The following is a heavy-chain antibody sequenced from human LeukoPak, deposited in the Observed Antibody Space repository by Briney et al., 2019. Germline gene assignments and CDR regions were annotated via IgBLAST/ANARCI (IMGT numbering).Heavy chain of an antibody. D-gene: IGHD3-22*01. CDR3: AREGYFDSSGPSG. CDR2: IYSGGST. Sequence: SGRSLRLSCAASGFTFSDYYMSWIRQAPGKGLEWVSLIYSGGSTYYADSVKGRFTISRDNSKNTLYLQMNSLRAEDTAVYYCAREGYFDSSGPSGWGQGTLVTVSS. J-gene: IGHJ4*02. CDR1: GFTFSDYY. V-gene: IGHV3-66*01.